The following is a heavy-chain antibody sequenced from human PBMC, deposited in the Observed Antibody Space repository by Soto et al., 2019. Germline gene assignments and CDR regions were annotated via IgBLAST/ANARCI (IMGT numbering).Heavy chain of an antibody. Sequence: SETLSLTCTVSGDSVSSYYWSWIRQPPGKGLEWIGYIYYSGSTKYNPSLKSRVTTSVDTSKNQFSLKLTSVAAADTAVYYCARAFVTMFRGVPHYYGMDVWGQGTTVTVSS. CDR1: GDSVSSYY. CDR2: IYYSGST. V-gene: IGHV4-59*02. J-gene: IGHJ6*02. CDR3: ARAFVTMFRGVPHYYGMDV. D-gene: IGHD3-10*01.